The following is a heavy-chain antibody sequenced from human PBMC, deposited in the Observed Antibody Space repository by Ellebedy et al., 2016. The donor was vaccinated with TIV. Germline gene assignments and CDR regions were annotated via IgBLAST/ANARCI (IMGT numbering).Heavy chain of an antibody. CDR2: ISGSGGST. V-gene: IGHV3-23*01. CDR1: GFTFSSYA. CDR3: AKASLTTFGGVIVPLAWFDP. J-gene: IGHJ5*02. D-gene: IGHD3-16*02. Sequence: GESLKISXAASGFTFSSYAMSWVRQAPGKGLECVSAISGSGGSTYYADSVKGRFTISRDNSKNTLYLQMNSLRAEDTAVYYCAKASLTTFGGVIVPLAWFDPWGQGTLVTVSS.